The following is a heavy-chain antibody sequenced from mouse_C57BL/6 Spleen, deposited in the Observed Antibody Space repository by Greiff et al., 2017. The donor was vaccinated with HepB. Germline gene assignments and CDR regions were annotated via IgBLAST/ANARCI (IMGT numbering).Heavy chain of an antibody. Sequence: QVQLKESGAELVRPGASVTLSCKASGYTFTDYEMHWVKQTPVHGLEWIGAIDPETGGTAYNQKFKGKAILTADKSSSTAYMELRSLTSEDSAVYYCTRRLLYYDYDGVDYWGQGTTLTVSS. CDR1: GYTFTDYE. V-gene: IGHV1-15*01. CDR3: TRRLLYYDYDGVDY. CDR2: IDPETGGT. D-gene: IGHD2-4*01. J-gene: IGHJ2*01.